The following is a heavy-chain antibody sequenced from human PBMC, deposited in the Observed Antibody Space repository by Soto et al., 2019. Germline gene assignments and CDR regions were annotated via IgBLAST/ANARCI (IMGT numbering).Heavy chain of an antibody. V-gene: IGHV4-31*03. Sequence: QVQLQESGPGLVKPSQTLSLTCTVSGGSISSGGYYWSWIRQHPGKGLEWIGYIYYSGSTYYNPSLKSRVTISVDTSKNQFSLKLSSVTAADTAVYYCARDGLGYCSGGSCYGEIYYYYGMDVWGQGTTVTVFS. CDR1: GGSISSGGYY. CDR2: IYYSGST. J-gene: IGHJ6*02. D-gene: IGHD2-15*01. CDR3: ARDGLGYCSGGSCYGEIYYYYGMDV.